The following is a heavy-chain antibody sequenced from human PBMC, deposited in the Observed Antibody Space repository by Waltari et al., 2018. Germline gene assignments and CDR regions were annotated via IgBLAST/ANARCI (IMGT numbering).Heavy chain of an antibody. CDR2: IYYSGST. J-gene: IGHJ6*04. CDR3: ARVRPTHVYCTNGVCYTGPMDV. D-gene: IGHD2-8*01. Sequence: QLQLQESGPGLVKPSETLSLTCTVSGGSISSSSYYWGWIRQPPGKGLEWIGSIYYSGSTYYNPSLKSRVTISVDTSKNQFSLKLSSVTAADTAVYYCARVRPTHVYCTNGVCYTGPMDVWGKGTTVTVSS. V-gene: IGHV4-39*07. CDR1: GGSISSSSYY.